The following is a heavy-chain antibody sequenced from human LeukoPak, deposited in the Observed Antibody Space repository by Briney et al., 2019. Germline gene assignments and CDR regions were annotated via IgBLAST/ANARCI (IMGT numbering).Heavy chain of an antibody. Sequence: GGSLRLSCAASGFTFSDHYMDWVRQAPGKGLEWVGRSRIKVDSYITQYAASVKGRFTISRDDSKASLYLQMSSLSTEDTAVYYCVRGYNSFDTWGQGTLVTVSS. CDR3: VRGYNSFDT. CDR1: GFTFSDHY. CDR2: SRIKVDSYIT. J-gene: IGHJ4*02. D-gene: IGHD3-22*01. V-gene: IGHV3-72*01.